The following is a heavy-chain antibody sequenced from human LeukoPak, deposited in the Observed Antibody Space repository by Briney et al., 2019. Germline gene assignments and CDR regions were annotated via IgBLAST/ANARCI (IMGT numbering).Heavy chain of an antibody. CDR2: IKSKTDGGTT. CDR3: TTLTRYCSGGSCDTTDY. D-gene: IGHD2-15*01. CDR1: GFTFSNAW. Sequence: PGGSLRLSCAASGFTFSNAWMSWVRQAPGKGLEWVGRIKSKTDGGTTDYAAPVKGRFTISRDDSKNTLYLQMNSLKTEDTAVYYCTTLTRYCSGGSCDTTDYWGQGTLVTVSS. V-gene: IGHV3-15*01. J-gene: IGHJ4*02.